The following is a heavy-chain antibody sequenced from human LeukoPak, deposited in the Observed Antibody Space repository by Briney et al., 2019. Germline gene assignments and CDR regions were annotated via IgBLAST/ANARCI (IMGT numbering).Heavy chain of an antibody. Sequence: TSETLSLTCTVSGGSISTYYWNWIRQPPGKGLEWIGYIYHSGSTNYNPSLQSRVTISVDTSKNQFSLNLNSVTAADTAVYYCARGGAARLHFQNWGQGTLVTVSS. J-gene: IGHJ1*01. D-gene: IGHD6-6*01. CDR1: GGSISTYY. V-gene: IGHV4-59*01. CDR3: ARGGAARLHFQN. CDR2: IYHSGST.